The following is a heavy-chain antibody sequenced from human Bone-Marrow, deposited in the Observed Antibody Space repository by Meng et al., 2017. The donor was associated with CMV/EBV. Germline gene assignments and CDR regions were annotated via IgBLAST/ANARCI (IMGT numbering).Heavy chain of an antibody. Sequence: GGSMRLSCAASGFTFSSYSMNWVRQAPGKGLEWVSVIYSGGSTYYAASVKGRFTISRDNSKNTLYLQMNSLRAGDTAVYYCARDQRGSSGWFTLFDYWGQGTLVTVSS. CDR2: IYSGGST. CDR3: ARDQRGSSGWFTLFDY. D-gene: IGHD6-19*01. CDR1: GFTFSSYS. V-gene: IGHV3-66*02. J-gene: IGHJ4*02.